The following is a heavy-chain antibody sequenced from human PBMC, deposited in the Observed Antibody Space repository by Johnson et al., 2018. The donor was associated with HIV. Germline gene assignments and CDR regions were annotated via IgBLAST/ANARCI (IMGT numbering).Heavy chain of an antibody. D-gene: IGHD6-6*01. Sequence: QMQLVESGGGVVQPGRSLRLSCAASDFTFTNNAIHWVRQAPGKGLEWVAVISYDGTNTYSADSVKGRFTISRDNSRNTGFLQMIVLRPKDTAKYYCASGVTARAPLLIWGQGTMVTVSS. CDR3: ASGVTARAPLLI. J-gene: IGHJ3*02. V-gene: IGHV3-30*04. CDR1: DFTFTNNA. CDR2: ISYDGTNT.